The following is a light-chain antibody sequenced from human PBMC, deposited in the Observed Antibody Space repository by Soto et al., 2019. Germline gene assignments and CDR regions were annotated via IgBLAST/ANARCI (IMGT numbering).Light chain of an antibody. V-gene: IGLV2-8*01. CDR3: SSYVDNNNFV. Sequence: QSVLTQPPSASGSPGQSVTISCTGTSRDVGGYKYVSWYQQYPGKVPKLIIYEVNKRPSGVPDRFSGSKSGNTASLTVSGLQAEDEADYHCSSYVDNNNFVFGGGTKLTVL. J-gene: IGLJ2*01. CDR1: SRDVGGYKY. CDR2: EVN.